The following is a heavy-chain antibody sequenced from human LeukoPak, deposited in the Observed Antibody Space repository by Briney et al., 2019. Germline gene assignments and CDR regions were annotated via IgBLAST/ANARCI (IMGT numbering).Heavy chain of an antibody. Sequence: KAGGSLRLSCAASGFTFSSYAISWVRQAPGQGLEWMGWISAYNGNTNYAQKLQGRVTMTTDTSTSTAYMELRSLRSDDTAVYYCARGWDTAMVYFDYWGQGTLVTVSS. V-gene: IGHV1-18*01. CDR1: GFTFSSYA. D-gene: IGHD5-18*01. CDR3: ARGWDTAMVYFDY. CDR2: ISAYNGNT. J-gene: IGHJ4*02.